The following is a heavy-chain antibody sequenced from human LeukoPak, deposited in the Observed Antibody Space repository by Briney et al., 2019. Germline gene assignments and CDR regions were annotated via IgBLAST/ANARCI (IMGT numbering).Heavy chain of an antibody. CDR2: IIPIFGTA. Sequence: SVKVSCKASGGTFSSYAISWVRQAPGQGLEWMGGIIPIFGTANYAQKSQGRVTITTDESTSTAYMELSSLRSEDTAVYYCAYSSGWYSRGDDYWGQGTLVTVSS. V-gene: IGHV1-69*05. CDR3: AYSSGWYSRGDDY. J-gene: IGHJ4*02. D-gene: IGHD6-19*01. CDR1: GGTFSSYA.